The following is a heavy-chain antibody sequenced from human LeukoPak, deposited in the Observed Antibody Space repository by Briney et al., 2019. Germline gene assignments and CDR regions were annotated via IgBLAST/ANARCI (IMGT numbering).Heavy chain of an antibody. CDR3: AKAPIIAARPAEYFQH. D-gene: IGHD6-6*01. CDR1: GFTFSSYA. J-gene: IGHJ1*01. CDR2: ISGSGGST. Sequence: GGSLRLSCAASGFTFSSYAMSWVRQAPGKGLERVSAISGSGGSTYYADSVKGRFTISRDNSKNTLYLQMNSLRAEDTAVYYCAKAPIIAARPAEYFQHWGQGTLVTVSS. V-gene: IGHV3-23*01.